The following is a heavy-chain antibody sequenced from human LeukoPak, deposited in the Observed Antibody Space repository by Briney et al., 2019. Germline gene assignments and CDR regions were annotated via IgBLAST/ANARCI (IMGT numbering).Heavy chain of an antibody. CDR3: ARDIGYGDY. J-gene: IGHJ4*02. CDR2: INQDGSEK. V-gene: IGHV3-7*01. Sequence: PGGSLRLSCAASGFTFSNYWMSWVRQAPGKGLEWLATINQDGSEKYYVDSVKGRFTISRDNAKKSLYLQMNSLRAEDTAVYYCARDIGYGDYWGQGTLVTVSS. D-gene: IGHD5-12*01. CDR1: GFTFSNYW.